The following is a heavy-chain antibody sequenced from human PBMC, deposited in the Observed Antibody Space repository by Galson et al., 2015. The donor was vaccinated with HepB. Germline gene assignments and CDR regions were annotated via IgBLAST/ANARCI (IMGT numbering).Heavy chain of an antibody. CDR2: FDPEDGET. CDR1: GYTLTELS. CDR3: ATGLYYYDSSGSVDY. J-gene: IGHJ4*02. D-gene: IGHD3-22*01. Sequence: SVKVSCKVSGYTLTELSMHWVRQAPGKGLEWMGGFDPEDGETIYAQEFQGRVTMTEDTSTDTAYMELSSLRSEDTAVYYCATGLYYYDSSGSVDYWGQGTLVTVSS. V-gene: IGHV1-24*01.